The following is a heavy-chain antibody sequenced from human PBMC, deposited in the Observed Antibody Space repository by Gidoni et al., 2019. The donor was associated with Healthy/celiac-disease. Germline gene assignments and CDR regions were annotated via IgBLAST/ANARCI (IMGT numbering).Heavy chain of an antibody. D-gene: IGHD6-19*01. J-gene: IGHJ4*02. CDR3: AKPVYNPFSSGWPFDY. V-gene: IGHV3-30*18. CDR2: ISYDGSNK. Sequence: QVQLVESGGGVFQPVRSLRLSFAASGFTFSRYGMHWVRQAPGKGMEWVAVISYDGSNKYYADSVKGRFTISRDNSKNTLYLQMNSLRAEDTAVYYCAKPVYNPFSSGWPFDYWGQGTLVTVSS. CDR1: GFTFSRYG.